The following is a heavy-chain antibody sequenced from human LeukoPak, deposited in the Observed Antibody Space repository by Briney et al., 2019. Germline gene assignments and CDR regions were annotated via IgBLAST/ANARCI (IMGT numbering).Heavy chain of an antibody. J-gene: IGHJ5*02. CDR1: GYSISSGYF. V-gene: IGHV4-38-2*02. Sequence: PSETLSLTCTVSGYSISSGYFWGWIRQPPGKGLEWIGTIYNSGSTYYNASLESRVTISVDTSKNQFSLKLSSVTAADTAVYYCARAYSSSWCFNWFDPWGQGTLVTVSS. CDR2: IYNSGST. D-gene: IGHD6-13*01. CDR3: ARAYSSSWCFNWFDP.